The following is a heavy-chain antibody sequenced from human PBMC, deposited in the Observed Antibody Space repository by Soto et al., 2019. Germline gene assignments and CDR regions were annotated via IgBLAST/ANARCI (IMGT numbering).Heavy chain of an antibody. CDR1: GGSISSGGYY. CDR2: IYYRGST. D-gene: IGHD2-15*01. Sequence: QVQLQESGPGLVKPSQTLSLTCTVSGGSISSGGYYWSWIRQHPGKGMEWIGYIYYRGSTYYNPSLKSRVTTSVDTSKTPFSLKLSSVTAADTAVYYCARVSCSGGSCFAYWGQGTLVTVSS. V-gene: IGHV4-31*03. CDR3: ARVSCSGGSCFAY. J-gene: IGHJ4*02.